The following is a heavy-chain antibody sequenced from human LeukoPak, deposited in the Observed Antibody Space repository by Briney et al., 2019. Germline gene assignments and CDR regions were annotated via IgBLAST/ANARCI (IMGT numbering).Heavy chain of an antibody. CDR2: ISYDASNK. V-gene: IGHV3-30*04. Sequence: GGSLRLSCTASGFTFTSYAMHWVRQAPGKGLEWVAVISYDASNKYYADSVKGRFTISRDNSKNTLYLQMNSLRAEDTAVYYCAKEMGATNYFEYWGQGTLVTVSS. CDR1: GFTFTSYA. J-gene: IGHJ4*02. D-gene: IGHD1-26*01. CDR3: AKEMGATNYFEY.